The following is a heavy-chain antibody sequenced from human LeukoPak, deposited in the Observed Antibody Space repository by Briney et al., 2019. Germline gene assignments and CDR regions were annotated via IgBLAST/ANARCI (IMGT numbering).Heavy chain of an antibody. CDR2: IYYSGST. CDR1: GGSISSSSYY. Sequence: PSETLSLTCTVSGGSISSSSYYWGWIRQPPGKGLEWIGSIYYSGSTYYNPSLKSRVTISVDTSKNQFSLKLSSVTAADTAVYYCARVGDPWMKGSDYWGQGTLVTVSS. V-gene: IGHV4-39*01. J-gene: IGHJ4*02. D-gene: IGHD2-21*02. CDR3: ARVGDPWMKGSDY.